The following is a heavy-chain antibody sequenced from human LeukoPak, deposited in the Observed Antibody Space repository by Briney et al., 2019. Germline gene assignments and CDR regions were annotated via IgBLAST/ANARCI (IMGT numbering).Heavy chain of an antibody. D-gene: IGHD3-10*01. Sequence: GASVKVSCKVSGYTLTELSIHWVRQAPGQGLEWMGRINPNSGGTNYAQKFQGRVTMTRDTSISTAYMELSRLRSDDTAVYYCARVFRFSYYGSGSHNPYFDYWGQGTLVTVSS. CDR1: GYTLTELS. J-gene: IGHJ4*02. CDR2: INPNSGGT. CDR3: ARVFRFSYYGSGSHNPYFDY. V-gene: IGHV1-2*06.